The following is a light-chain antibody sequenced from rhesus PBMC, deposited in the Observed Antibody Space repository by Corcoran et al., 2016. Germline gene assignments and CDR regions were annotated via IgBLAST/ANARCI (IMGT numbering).Light chain of an antibody. V-gene: IGKV1-69*01. CDR3: QQHDNSPYS. Sequence: DIQMTQSPSSLSASVGDRVTITCRASQGISHWLAWYQQKPGKAHKLLIYRASNLETGVPSRFSGSGSGTDFTLTISSLQPEDIATYYCQQHDNSPYSFGQGTKVEIK. J-gene: IGKJ2*01. CDR1: QGISHW. CDR2: RAS.